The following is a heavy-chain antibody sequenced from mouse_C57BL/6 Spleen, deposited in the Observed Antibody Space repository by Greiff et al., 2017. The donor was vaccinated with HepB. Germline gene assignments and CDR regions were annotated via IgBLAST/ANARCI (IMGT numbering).Heavy chain of an antibody. J-gene: IGHJ1*03. D-gene: IGHD1-1*01. Sequence: DVQLVESGTVLARPGASVKMSCKTSGYTFTSYWMHWVKQRPGQGLEWIGAIYPGNSDTSYNQKFKGKAKLTAVTSASTAYMELSSLTNEDSAVYYCTKYYGSDWYFDVWGTGTTVTVSS. CDR2: IYPGNSDT. V-gene: IGHV1-5*01. CDR3: TKYYGSDWYFDV. CDR1: GYTFTSYW.